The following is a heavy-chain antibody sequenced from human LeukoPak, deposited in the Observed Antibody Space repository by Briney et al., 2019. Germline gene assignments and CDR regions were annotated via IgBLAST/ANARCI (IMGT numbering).Heavy chain of an antibody. Sequence: SVKVSCKASGGTFSSYAISWVRQAPGQGLEWMGGIIPIFGTANYAQKFQGRVTITADKSTSTAYMELSSLRSEDTAVYYCARDVVVVPAAMKRYFDLWGRGTLVTVSS. CDR2: IIPIFGTA. V-gene: IGHV1-69*06. J-gene: IGHJ2*01. CDR1: GGTFSSYA. CDR3: ARDVVVVPAAMKRYFDL. D-gene: IGHD2-2*01.